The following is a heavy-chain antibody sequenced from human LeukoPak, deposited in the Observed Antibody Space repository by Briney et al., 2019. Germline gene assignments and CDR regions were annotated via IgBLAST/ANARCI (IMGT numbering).Heavy chain of an antibody. V-gene: IGHV3-30*02. Sequence: GGSLRLSCGASGFTFSSYGIHWVRQAPGKGLEWVAFVRYDGSNKYYADSVKGRFTISRDDSKNTLYLQMNSLRTEDTAVYYCAKDGRQRKTYYYASGSANAFDIWGQGTMVTVSS. CDR3: AKDGRQRKTYYYASGSANAFDI. J-gene: IGHJ3*02. CDR2: VRYDGSNK. D-gene: IGHD3-10*01. CDR1: GFTFSSYG.